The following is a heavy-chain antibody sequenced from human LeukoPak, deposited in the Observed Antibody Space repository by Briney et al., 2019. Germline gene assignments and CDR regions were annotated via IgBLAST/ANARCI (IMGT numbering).Heavy chain of an antibody. CDR3: TTLFISPIAADY. CDR2: VNPTSGVT. Sequence: ASVKVSCKTSGYNFTDFYLRWVRQAPGQGPEWLGWVNPTSGVTKYAQKFEGRVVLSRDASIDTVYMEMRSLRYDDTAVYYCTTLFISPIAADYWGQGTLVIVS. J-gene: IGHJ4*02. CDR1: GYNFTDFY. V-gene: IGHV1-2*02. D-gene: IGHD2-21*01.